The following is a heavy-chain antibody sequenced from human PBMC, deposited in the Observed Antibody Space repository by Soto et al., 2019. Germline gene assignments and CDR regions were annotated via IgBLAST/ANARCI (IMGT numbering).Heavy chain of an antibody. Sequence: EVQLVESGGGLVNPGGSLRLSCAASGFTFSNAWMSWVRQAPGKGPEWVGRIKSKADGGTTDYAVPVKGRFTVSRDDSKNTLYLQMNSLETEDTAVYYCTTRPRITGPPSGGDYWGPGTLVTVSS. J-gene: IGHJ4*02. V-gene: IGHV3-15*01. CDR1: GFTFSNAW. D-gene: IGHD1-20*01. CDR2: IKSKADGGTT. CDR3: TTRPRITGPPSGGDY.